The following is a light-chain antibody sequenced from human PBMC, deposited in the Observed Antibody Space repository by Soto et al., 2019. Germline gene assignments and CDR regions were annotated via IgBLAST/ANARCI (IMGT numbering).Light chain of an antibody. CDR2: DAS. CDR1: QSVSSY. V-gene: IGKV3-11*01. CDR3: QKRSNWPPSLT. J-gene: IGKJ4*01. Sequence: EIVLTQSPATLSLSPGERATLSCRASQSVSSYLAWYQQKPGQAPRLLIYDASNRATGIPARFSGSGSGTDLTLTISSLEPEDFAVYYCQKRSNWPPSLTFGGGTKVEIK.